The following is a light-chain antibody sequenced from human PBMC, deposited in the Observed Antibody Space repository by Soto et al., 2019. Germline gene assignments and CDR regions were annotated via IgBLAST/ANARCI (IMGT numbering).Light chain of an antibody. CDR2: MGS. CDR3: MQTLQTRT. CDR1: QSLLHSNGYTY. J-gene: IGKJ1*01. V-gene: IGKV2-28*01. Sequence: DIVVTQSPLSLTVTPGEPASISCRSIQSLLHSNGYTYLEWYLQKPGQSPQVLIYMGSNRASGVPDRFSGSGSGADFTLTISRVEAEAAGVYYCMQTLQTRTFGQGTKVEI.